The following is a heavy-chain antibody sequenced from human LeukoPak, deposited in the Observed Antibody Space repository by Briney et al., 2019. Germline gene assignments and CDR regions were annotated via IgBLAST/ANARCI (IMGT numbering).Heavy chain of an antibody. CDR2: ISGSGGST. J-gene: IGHJ4*02. Sequence: GGSLRLSCAASGFTFSSYAMSWVRQAPGKGQEWVSAISGSGGSTYYADSVKGRFTISRDNSKNTLYLQMNSLRAEDTAVYYCAKVLAPSYYDSSGSFDYWGQGTLVTVSS. CDR3: AKVLAPSYYDSSGSFDY. D-gene: IGHD3-22*01. V-gene: IGHV3-23*01. CDR1: GFTFSSYA.